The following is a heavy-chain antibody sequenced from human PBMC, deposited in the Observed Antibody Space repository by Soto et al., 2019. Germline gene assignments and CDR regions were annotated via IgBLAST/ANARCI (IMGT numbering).Heavy chain of an antibody. CDR2: IAHDGGIE. J-gene: IGHJ5*01. D-gene: IGHD6-13*01. CDR3: AKEGSQHVSTWYDS. V-gene: IGHV3-30*18. Sequence: QGQLVESGGGVVQPGRSLRLSCAASGFIFSSYGMQWVRQAPGKGLEWVAVIAHDGGIENYADSVKGRFTISRDNSKNTLYLQMNRLRVEDTAVYYCAKEGSQHVSTWYDSWGQGILVTVSS. CDR1: GFIFSSYG.